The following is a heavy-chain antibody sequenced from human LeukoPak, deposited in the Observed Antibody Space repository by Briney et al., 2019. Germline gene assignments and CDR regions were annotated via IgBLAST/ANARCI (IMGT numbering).Heavy chain of an antibody. CDR1: GFHFSSYA. J-gene: IGHJ4*02. CDR2: ISGSGGST. CDR3: AKGYYYDSSGYYPCFDY. Sequence: GGSLTLSCAASGFHFSSYAMRWVRQAPGKALEGVSAISGSGGSTYYADYVKGRFTISRDNSKNTLYLQMNSLSAGDTAVYFCAKGYYYDSSGYYPCFDYWGQGTLVTVSS. V-gene: IGHV3-23*01. D-gene: IGHD3-22*01.